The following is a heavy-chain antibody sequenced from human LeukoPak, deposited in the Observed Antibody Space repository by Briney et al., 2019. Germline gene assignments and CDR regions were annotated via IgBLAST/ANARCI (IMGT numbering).Heavy chain of an antibody. D-gene: IGHD5-18*01. Sequence: SETLSLTCAVYGGSFSGYYWSWIRQPPGKGLEWIGEINHSGSTNYNPSLKSRVTISVDTSKNQFSLKLSSVTAADTAVYYCAREKIDTAMVGHWFDPWGQGTLVTVSS. CDR1: GGSFSGYY. CDR3: AREKIDTAMVGHWFDP. V-gene: IGHV4-34*01. CDR2: INHSGST. J-gene: IGHJ5*02.